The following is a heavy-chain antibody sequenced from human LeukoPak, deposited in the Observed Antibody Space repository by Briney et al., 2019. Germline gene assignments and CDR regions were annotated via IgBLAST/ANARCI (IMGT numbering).Heavy chain of an antibody. CDR1: GYTFTSYA. J-gene: IGHJ5*02. CDR3: ARDRRGATGDRWFDP. V-gene: IGHV1-3*01. CDR2: INAGNGNT. Sequence: ASVKVSCKASGYTFTSYAMHWVRQAPGQRLEWMGWINAGNGNTKYSQKFQGRVTITRDTSASTAYMELSSLRSEDTAVYYCARDRRGATGDRWFDPWGQGTLVTVSS. D-gene: IGHD1-26*01.